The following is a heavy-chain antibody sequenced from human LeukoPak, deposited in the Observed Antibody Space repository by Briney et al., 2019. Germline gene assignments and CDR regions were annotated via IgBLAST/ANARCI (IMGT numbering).Heavy chain of an antibody. D-gene: IGHD6-13*01. V-gene: IGHV1-24*01. Sequence: ASVKVSCKVSGYTLTELSMHWVRQAPGNGLEWMGGFDPEDGETIYAQKFQGRVTMTEDTSTDTAYMELSSLRSEDTAVYYCATVPRDPGSWYDPIANYFDYWGQGTLVTVSS. CDR3: ATVPRDPGSWYDPIANYFDY. CDR1: GYTLTELS. CDR2: FDPEDGET. J-gene: IGHJ4*02.